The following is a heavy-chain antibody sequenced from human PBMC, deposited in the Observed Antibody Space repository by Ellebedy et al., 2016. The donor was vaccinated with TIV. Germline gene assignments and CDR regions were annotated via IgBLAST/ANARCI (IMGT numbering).Heavy chain of an antibody. V-gene: IGHV4-4*02. D-gene: IGHD1-1*01. CDR1: GGTVRSSVW. CDR2: IHQDGTT. Sequence: MPSETLSLTCVVPGGTVRSSVWWGWVRQPPGKGLEWIGEIHQDGTTNYSPSLKSQVTVSLDKSKNHISLKLSSVTAADTAVYFCATAQDWKLESWGQGTLVTVSS. J-gene: IGHJ4*02. CDR3: ATAQDWKLES.